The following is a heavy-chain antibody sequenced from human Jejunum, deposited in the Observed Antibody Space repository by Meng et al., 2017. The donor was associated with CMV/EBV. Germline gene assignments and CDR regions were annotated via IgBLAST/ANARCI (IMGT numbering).Heavy chain of an antibody. D-gene: IGHD2-21*02. J-gene: IGHJ4*02. CDR2: IYHSGST. Sequence: QVRLQGSAPGLVKPSGTLSLPCSVAGGSLSSRNWWSWVRQPPGQGMEWIGEIYHSGSTNYNPSLKSRVTISVDESKNQFSLRLSSVTAADTAVYYCARVGAYCGGDCYHPRWGQGTLVTVSS. CDR3: ARVGAYCGGDCYHPR. CDR1: GGSLSSRNW. V-gene: IGHV4-4*02.